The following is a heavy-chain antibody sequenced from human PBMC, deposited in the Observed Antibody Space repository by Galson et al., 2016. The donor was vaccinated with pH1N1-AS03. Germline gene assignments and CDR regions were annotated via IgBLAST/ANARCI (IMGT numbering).Heavy chain of an antibody. D-gene: IGHD1-26*01. V-gene: IGHV1-2*02. CDR2: INPSSGGT. Sequence: SVKVSCKASGYTFSDYYMHWVRQAPGQELEWMGWINPSSGGTKYTQKFQGRVTMTRDTSISTAYMELSRLTPDDTAVYFCARGGGSSLDYWGQGTLVPVSP. J-gene: IGHJ4*02. CDR1: GYTFSDYY. CDR3: ARGGGSSLDY.